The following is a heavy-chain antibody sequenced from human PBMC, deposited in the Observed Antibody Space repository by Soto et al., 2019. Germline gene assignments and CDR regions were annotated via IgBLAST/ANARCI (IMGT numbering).Heavy chain of an antibody. CDR2: IYAHGGP. V-gene: IGHV4-4*07. J-gene: IGHJ4*02. CDR1: GDSVTNYD. Sequence: QVQLQESGPGLVKPAETLSLTCTSSGDSVTNYDWTWIRQPAGKGLEWIGHIYAHGGPTYNPSLKSRVTLSLDTAKNQVSLNLASVTAMDTAVYYCARAYGSGRNYDHWGQGTLVTVAS. CDR3: ARAYGSGRNYDH. D-gene: IGHD3-10*01.